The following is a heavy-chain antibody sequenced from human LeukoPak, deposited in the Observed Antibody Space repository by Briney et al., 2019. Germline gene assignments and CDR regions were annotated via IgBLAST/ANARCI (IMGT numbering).Heavy chain of an antibody. V-gene: IGHV3-21*06. CDR1: GFTFSRYS. J-gene: IGHJ4*02. D-gene: IGHD1-26*01. Sequence: KSGGSLRVSCAASGFTFSRYSMNWVRQAPGKGLEWVSSISTVSRYIYYADSVKGRFTISRDNAKSLLYLQMNNLRAEDTAVYYCARVIEDSGSYFCDYWGQGTLVTVSS. CDR2: ISTVSRYI. CDR3: ARVIEDSGSYFCDY.